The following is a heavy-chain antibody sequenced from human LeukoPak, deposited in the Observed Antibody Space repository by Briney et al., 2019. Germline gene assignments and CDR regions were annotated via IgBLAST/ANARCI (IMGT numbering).Heavy chain of an antibody. V-gene: IGHV4-38-2*02. CDR1: GYSISSGYY. CDR3: ARFYYYYYYMDV. CDR2: IYHSGGT. J-gene: IGHJ6*03. Sequence: PSETLSLTCTVSGYSISSGYYWGWIRQPPGKGLGWLGSIYHSGGTYYNPSLKSRVTMSVDTSKNQFSLKLSSVTAADTAVYYCARFYYYYYYMDVWGKGTTVTVSS.